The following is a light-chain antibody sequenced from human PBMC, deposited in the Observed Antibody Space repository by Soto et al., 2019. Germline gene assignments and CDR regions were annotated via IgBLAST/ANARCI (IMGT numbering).Light chain of an antibody. V-gene: IGLV2-14*01. J-gene: IGLJ1*01. CDR3: SSYTSSSTYYV. Sequence: LTPPASVSWSPGQSITISCTGTSSDVGGYNYVSWYQQHPGKAPKLMIYDVSNRPSGVSNRFSGSKSGNTASLTISGLQAEDEADYYCSSYTSSSTYYVFGTGTKVTVL. CDR2: DVS. CDR1: SSDVGGYNY.